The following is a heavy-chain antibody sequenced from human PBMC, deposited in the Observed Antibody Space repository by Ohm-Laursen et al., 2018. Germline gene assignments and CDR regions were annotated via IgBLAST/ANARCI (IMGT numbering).Heavy chain of an antibody. CDR1: GFTVTTYY. D-gene: IGHD3-10*01. CDR2: INDGGTT. J-gene: IGHJ4*02. CDR3: ARGSGHYPLDY. Sequence: SLRLSCSASGFTVTTYYMTWVRQAPGKGLEWVSIINDGGTTNYAASVRGRFTISRDISKNTFYLQMDSLRTDDTAVYYCARGSGHYPLDYWGQGTLVTVSS. V-gene: IGHV3-53*01.